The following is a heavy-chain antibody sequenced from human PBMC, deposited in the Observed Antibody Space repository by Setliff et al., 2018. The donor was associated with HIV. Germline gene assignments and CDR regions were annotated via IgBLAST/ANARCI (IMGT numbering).Heavy chain of an antibody. CDR3: AKDYGDGHNWGAFDI. Sequence: GGSLRLSCEGSGFTFNTYAMTWVRQTPGKGLEWVAAISGRGSKTYYGDSLKGRSTISRDNSNNFVFLEMTNLRPEDTALYFCAKDYGDGHNWGAFDISGQGTMVTVSS. V-gene: IGHV3-23*01. CDR1: GFTFNTYA. J-gene: IGHJ3*02. CDR2: ISGRGSKT. D-gene: IGHD1-1*01.